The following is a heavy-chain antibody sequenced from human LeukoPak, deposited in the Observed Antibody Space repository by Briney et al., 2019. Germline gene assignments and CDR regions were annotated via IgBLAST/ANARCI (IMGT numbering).Heavy chain of an antibody. CDR2: IYYSGNT. D-gene: IGHD2-2*01. CDR3: ARQYSSTWLFDP. J-gene: IGHJ5*02. CDR1: GGSISSSGYY. V-gene: IGHV4-39*01. Sequence: PSETLSLTCTVSGGSISSSGYYWGWIRQPPGKGLEWIGSIYYSGNTYYNPSLMSRVTISVDRSKNQFSLKLSSVTAADTAVYYCARQYSSTWLFDPWGQGTLVTVSS.